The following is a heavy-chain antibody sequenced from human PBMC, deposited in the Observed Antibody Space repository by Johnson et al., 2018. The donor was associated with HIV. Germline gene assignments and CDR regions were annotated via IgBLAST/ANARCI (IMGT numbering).Heavy chain of an antibody. CDR3: ASRYTVDAFDI. Sequence: QVQLVESGGGLVQPGGSLRLSCAASGFTFSSYAMHWVRQAPGKGLEWVAVISYDGSNKYYADSVKGRFTISRDNSKNTLYLQMNSLSAEDTAVYYCASRYTVDAFDIWGQGTMVTVSS. J-gene: IGHJ3*02. CDR1: GFTFSSYA. D-gene: IGHD1-1*01. V-gene: IGHV3-30*04. CDR2: ISYDGSNK.